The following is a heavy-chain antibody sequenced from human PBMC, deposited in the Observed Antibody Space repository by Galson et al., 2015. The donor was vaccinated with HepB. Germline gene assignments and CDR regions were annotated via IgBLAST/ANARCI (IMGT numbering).Heavy chain of an antibody. J-gene: IGHJ6*02. D-gene: IGHD6-19*01. Sequence: SVKVSCKASGYTFTSYGISWVRQAPGQGLEWMGWISAYNGNTNYAQKLQGRVTMTTDTSTSTAYMELRSLRSDDTAVYYCARDRESSGWSYYYGMDVWGQGTTVTVSS. CDR3: ARDRESSGWSYYYGMDV. CDR1: GYTFTSYG. CDR2: ISAYNGNT. V-gene: IGHV1-18*04.